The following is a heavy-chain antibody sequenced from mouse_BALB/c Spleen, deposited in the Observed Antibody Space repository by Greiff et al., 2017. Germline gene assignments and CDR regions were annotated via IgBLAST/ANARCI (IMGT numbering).Heavy chain of an antibody. CDR1: GYSITSDYA. CDR3: ARGAKDYFDY. V-gene: IGHV3-2*02. Sequence: EVQLQQSGPGLVKPSQSLSLTCTVTGYSITSDYAWNWIRQFPGNKLEWMGYISYSGSTSYNPSLKSRISITRDTSKNQFFLQLNSVTTEDTATYYCARGAKDYFDYWGQGTTLTVSS. D-gene: IGHD3-1*01. J-gene: IGHJ2*01. CDR2: ISYSGST.